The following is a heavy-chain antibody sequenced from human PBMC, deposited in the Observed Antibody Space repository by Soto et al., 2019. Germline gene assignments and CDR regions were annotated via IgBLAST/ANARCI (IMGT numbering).Heavy chain of an antibody. V-gene: IGHV1-18*04. Sequence: ASVKVSCKASGYTFTGYGISWVRQAPGQGLEWMGWISAYNGNTNYAQKLQGRVTMTTDTSTSTAYMELRSLRSDDTAVYYCASTAAGPASFDYWGQGTLVTVSS. CDR2: ISAYNGNT. CDR3: ASTAAGPASFDY. CDR1: GYTFTGYG. D-gene: IGHD6-13*01. J-gene: IGHJ4*02.